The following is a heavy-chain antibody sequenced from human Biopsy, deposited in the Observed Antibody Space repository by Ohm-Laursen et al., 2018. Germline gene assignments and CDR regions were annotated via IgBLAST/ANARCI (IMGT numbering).Heavy chain of an antibody. V-gene: IGHV3-23*01. CDR2: LSGSGGTT. Sequence: SLRLSCAASGFTFSSYGMSWVRQAPGKGLEWVSVLSGSGGTTYYADSVKGRFTISRDNSKNTLYLQMNSLTAEDTAVYYCARMFARPGPCSGGTCYLGDDYWGQGTLVTVSS. D-gene: IGHD2-15*01. CDR3: ARMFARPGPCSGGTCYLGDDY. J-gene: IGHJ4*02. CDR1: GFTFSSYG.